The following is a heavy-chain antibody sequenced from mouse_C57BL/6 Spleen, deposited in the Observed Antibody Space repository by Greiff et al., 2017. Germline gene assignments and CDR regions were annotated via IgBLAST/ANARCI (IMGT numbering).Heavy chain of an antibody. CDR3: ARLIYYDYEGYFDV. CDR1: GYAFSSSW. Sequence: QVQLKQSGPELVKPGASVKISCKASGYAFSSSWMNWVKQRPGKGLEWIGRIYPGDGDTNYNGKFKGKATLTADKSSSTAYMQLSSLTSEDSAVYFCARLIYYDYEGYFDVWGTGTTVTVSS. J-gene: IGHJ1*03. CDR2: IYPGDGDT. V-gene: IGHV1-82*01. D-gene: IGHD2-4*01.